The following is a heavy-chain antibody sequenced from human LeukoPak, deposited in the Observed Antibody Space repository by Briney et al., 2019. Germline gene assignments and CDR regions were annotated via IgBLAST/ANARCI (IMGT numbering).Heavy chain of an antibody. CDR3: ARRPYCSSTSCYGAYYFDY. CDR2: ISYDGSNK. D-gene: IGHD2-2*01. CDR1: GFTFSSYG. Sequence: GGSLRLSCAASGFTFSSYGMHWVRQAPGKGLEWVAVISYDGSNKYYADSVKGRFTISRDNSKNTLYLQMNSLRAEDTAVYYCARRPYCSSTSCYGAYYFDYWGQGTLVTVSS. J-gene: IGHJ4*02. V-gene: IGHV3-30*03.